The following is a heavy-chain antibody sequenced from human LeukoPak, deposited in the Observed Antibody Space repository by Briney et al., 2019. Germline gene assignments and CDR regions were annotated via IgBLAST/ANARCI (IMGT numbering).Heavy chain of an antibody. CDR1: GFTFSSYG. V-gene: IGHV3-30*02. CDR3: ASWPGGWYGEDS. D-gene: IGHD6-19*01. Sequence: GGSLRLSCAASGFTFSSYGMHWVRQAPGKGLEWVAFIRYDGSNKYYADSVKGRFTISRDNSKNTLYLQMNSLRAEDTAAYYCASWPGGWYGEDSWGQGTLVTVSS. J-gene: IGHJ4*02. CDR2: IRYDGSNK.